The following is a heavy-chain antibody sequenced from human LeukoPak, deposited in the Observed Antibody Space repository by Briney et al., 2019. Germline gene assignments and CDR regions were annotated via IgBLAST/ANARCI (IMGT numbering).Heavy chain of an antibody. J-gene: IGHJ5*02. D-gene: IGHD6-13*01. CDR1: GGSISSYY. CDR2: IYYSGST. V-gene: IGHV4-59*01. CDR3: ARGRGSSSWYAVNNWFDP. Sequence: VKSSETLSLTCTVSGGSISSYYWSWIRQPPGKGLEWIGYIYYSGSTNYNPSLKSRVTISVDTSKNQFSLKLSSVTAADTAVYYCARGRGSSSWYAVNNWFDPWGQGTLVTVSS.